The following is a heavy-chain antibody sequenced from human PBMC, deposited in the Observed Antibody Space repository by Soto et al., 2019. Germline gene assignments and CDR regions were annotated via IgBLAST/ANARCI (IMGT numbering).Heavy chain of an antibody. V-gene: IGHV1-24*01. J-gene: IGHJ4*02. CDR2: FDPEDGET. D-gene: IGHD6-13*01. CDR3: ARAINRETQIAAAGTPIDY. CDR1: GYTLTELS. Sequence: ASVKVSCKVSGYTLTELSMHWVRQAPGKGLEWMGGFDPEDGETIYAQKFQGRVTMTEDTSTDTAYMELSSLRSEDTAVYYCARAINRETQIAAAGTPIDYWGQGTLVTVSS.